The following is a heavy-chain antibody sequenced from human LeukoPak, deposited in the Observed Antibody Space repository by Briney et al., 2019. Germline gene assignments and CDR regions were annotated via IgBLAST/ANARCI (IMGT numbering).Heavy chain of an antibody. Sequence: SETLSLTCTVSGGSISSYYWSWNRQPPGKGLEWIGYIYYSGSTNYNPSLKSRVTISVDTSKNQFSLKLSSVTAADTAVYYCARAKPVSWFDPWGQGTLVTVSS. V-gene: IGHV4-59*01. D-gene: IGHD1-14*01. CDR1: GGSISSYY. CDR3: ARAKPVSWFDP. J-gene: IGHJ5*02. CDR2: IYYSGST.